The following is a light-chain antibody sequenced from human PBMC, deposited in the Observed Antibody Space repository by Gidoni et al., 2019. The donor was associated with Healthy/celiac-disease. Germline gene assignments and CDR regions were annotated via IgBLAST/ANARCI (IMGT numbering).Light chain of an antibody. CDR1: KLGDKY. Sequence: SSELTPPPSVSVSPGQTASITCSGDKLGDKYACWYQQKPGQSPVLVIYQDSKRPSGIPERFSGSNSGNTATLTISGTQAMDEADYYCQAWDSSTAGVFGGGTKLTVL. J-gene: IGLJ2*01. V-gene: IGLV3-1*01. CDR3: QAWDSSTAGV. CDR2: QDS.